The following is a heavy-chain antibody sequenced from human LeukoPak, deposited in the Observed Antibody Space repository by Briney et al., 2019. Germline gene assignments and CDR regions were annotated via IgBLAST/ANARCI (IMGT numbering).Heavy chain of an antibody. Sequence: PSETLSLTCAVYGGSFSGYYWSRIRQPPGKGLEWIGEINHSGSTNYNPSLKSRVTISVDTSKNQFSLKLSSVTAADTAVYYCARVSCSGGSCYSPYYYYYYMDVWGKGTTVTVSS. CDR3: ARVSCSGGSCYSPYYYYYYMDV. CDR2: INHSGST. J-gene: IGHJ6*03. V-gene: IGHV4-34*01. D-gene: IGHD2-15*01. CDR1: GGSFSGYY.